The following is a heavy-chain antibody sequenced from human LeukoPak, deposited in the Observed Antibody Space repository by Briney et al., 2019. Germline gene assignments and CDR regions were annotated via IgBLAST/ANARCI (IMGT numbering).Heavy chain of an antibody. V-gene: IGHV4-30-4*01. D-gene: IGHD6-13*01. Sequence: SETLSLTCTVSGGSISSGDYYWSWIRQPPGKGLEWIGYIYYSGSTYYNPSLKSRVTISVDTSKNQFSLKLSSVTAADTAVYYCARHVYSSSWYYYFDYWGQGTLVTVSS. CDR3: ARHVYSSSWYYYFDY. J-gene: IGHJ4*02. CDR1: GGSISSGDYY. CDR2: IYYSGST.